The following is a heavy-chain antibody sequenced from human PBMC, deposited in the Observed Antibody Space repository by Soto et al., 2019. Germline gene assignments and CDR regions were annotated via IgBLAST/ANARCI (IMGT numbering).Heavy chain of an antibody. CDR1: GFTFSSYG. Sequence: GGSLRLSCAASGFTFSSYGMHWVRQAPGKGLEWVAVISYDGSNKYYADSVKGRFTISRDNSKNTLYLQMNSLRAEDTAVYYCAKDLLRMGYDSSGYPGPDWGQGTLVTVS. J-gene: IGHJ4*02. D-gene: IGHD3-22*01. CDR3: AKDLLRMGYDSSGYPGPD. V-gene: IGHV3-30*18. CDR2: ISYDGSNK.